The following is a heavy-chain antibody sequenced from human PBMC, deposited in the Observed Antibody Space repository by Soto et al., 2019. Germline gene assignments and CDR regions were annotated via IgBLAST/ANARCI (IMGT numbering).Heavy chain of an antibody. V-gene: IGHV2-5*02. CDR3: AHSRNLITEDAQVGDFDY. D-gene: IGHD3-10*01. Sequence: QINLKESGPTLVKPTQTLTLTCSFSGFSLTTAGVGVGWVRQSPGEALEWLSLIYWDDDERYSPSLKTRLTFTKDTSKNQVVLKMTHMAPVDTATYYCAHSRNLITEDAQVGDFDYWGQGTLVTVSS. J-gene: IGHJ4*02. CDR1: GFSLTTAGVG. CDR2: IYWDDDE.